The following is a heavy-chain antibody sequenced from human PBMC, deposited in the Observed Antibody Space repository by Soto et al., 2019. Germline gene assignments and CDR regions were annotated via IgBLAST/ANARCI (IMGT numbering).Heavy chain of an antibody. J-gene: IGHJ4*02. D-gene: IGHD3-3*01. CDR2: MYYSGTT. Sequence: PSETLSLTCAVSGSSVNNNYWWGWIRQPPGKGLEWIGYMYYSGTTYYNPSLKSRVTMSVDTSKNQFSLKVTSMTAVDTAVYYCANFLGHDFWSGCTIIDSWGQGTLVTVSS. V-gene: IGHV4-28*01. CDR3: ANFLGHDFWSGCTIIDS. CDR1: GSSVNNNYW.